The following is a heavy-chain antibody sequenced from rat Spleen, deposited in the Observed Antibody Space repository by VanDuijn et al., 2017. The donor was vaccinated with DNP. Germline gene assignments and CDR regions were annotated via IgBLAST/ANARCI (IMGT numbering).Heavy chain of an antibody. CDR2: ISSTGDNT. V-gene: IGHV5-31*01. Sequence: EVQLVESGGGLVQPGRSLKLSCVASGFTFNNYWMTWIRQAPGKGLEWVASISSTGDNTYYSDSVKGRFSLSRDNAKSTLYLQVSSLRSEDTATYYCTSNPHIRTAAPFDYLCQGVMVTVSS. CDR1: GFTFNNYW. J-gene: IGHJ2*01. CDR3: TSNPHIRTAAPFDY. D-gene: IGHD3-8*01.